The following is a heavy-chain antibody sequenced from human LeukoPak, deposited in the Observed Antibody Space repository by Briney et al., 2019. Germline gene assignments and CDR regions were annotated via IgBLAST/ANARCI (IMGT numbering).Heavy chain of an antibody. V-gene: IGHV3-7*01. CDR1: GFTFSSYW. CDR3: ARGGTSRYDFIY. CDR2: IKKDGSEK. Sequence: PGGSLRLSCAASGFTFSSYWMSWVRQAPGKGLEWVANIKKDGSEKYYVDSVKGRFTISRDNAKNTLYLQMNSLRAEDTAVYYCARGGTSRYDFIYWGQGTLVPVSS. J-gene: IGHJ4*02. D-gene: IGHD3-3*01.